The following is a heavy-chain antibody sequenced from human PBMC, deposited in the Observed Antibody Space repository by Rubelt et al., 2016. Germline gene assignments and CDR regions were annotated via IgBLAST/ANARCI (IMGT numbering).Heavy chain of an antibody. CDR1: GFTFSSYA. D-gene: IGHD6-13*01. Sequence: VQLVESGGGVVQPGRSLRLSCAASGFTFSSYAMSWVRQAPGKGLEWVSAISGSGGSTYYADSVKVRFTISRDNAKNTLDLQMNSLGAEDRAVYYCAKEGQQLWGGDYWGQGTLVTVSS. V-gene: IGHV3-23*04. J-gene: IGHJ4*02. CDR3: AKEGQQLWGGDY. CDR2: ISGSGGST.